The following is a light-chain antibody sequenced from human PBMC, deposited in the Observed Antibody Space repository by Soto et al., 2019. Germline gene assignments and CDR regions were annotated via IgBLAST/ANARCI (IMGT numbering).Light chain of an antibody. CDR1: QNVGSK. V-gene: IGKV3-15*01. Sequence: EIVMTQSPASLSASPGERATLSCRASQNVGSKLAWYQQKPGQAPRFLIYGASTRATGIPARFSGSGSGTEFTLTISSLQSEDFAVYYCQHYNNWPYTFGQGTKLEIK. CDR2: GAS. CDR3: QHYNNWPYT. J-gene: IGKJ2*01.